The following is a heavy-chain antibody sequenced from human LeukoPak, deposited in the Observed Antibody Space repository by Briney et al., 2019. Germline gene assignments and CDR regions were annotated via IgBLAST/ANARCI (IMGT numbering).Heavy chain of an antibody. CDR2: IYSGGST. D-gene: IGHD6-19*01. CDR1: GFTVSSNY. J-gene: IGHJ4*02. CDR3: ARDSSVAGTTFDP. Sequence: PGGSLRLSCAASGFTVSSNYMSWVRQAPGKGLEWVSVIYSGGSTYYADSVKGRFTISRDNSKNTLYLQMNSLRAEDTAVYYCARDSSVAGTTFDPWGQGTLVTVSS. V-gene: IGHV3-53*01.